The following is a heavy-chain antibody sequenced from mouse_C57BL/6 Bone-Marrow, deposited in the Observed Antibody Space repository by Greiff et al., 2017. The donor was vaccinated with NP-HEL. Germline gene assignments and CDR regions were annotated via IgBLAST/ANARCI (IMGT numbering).Heavy chain of an antibody. J-gene: IGHJ2*01. CDR3: ARTYYGSSLDY. CDR2: IDPEDGET. V-gene: IGHV14-2*01. Sequence: EVQLQQSGAELVKPGASVKLSCTASGFNIKDYYMHWVKQRTEQGLEWIGRIDPEDGETKYAPNFQGKATITADTSSNTAYLQLSSLTSEDTAVYYCARTYYGSSLDYWGQGTTLTVSS. CDR1: GFNIKDYY. D-gene: IGHD1-1*01.